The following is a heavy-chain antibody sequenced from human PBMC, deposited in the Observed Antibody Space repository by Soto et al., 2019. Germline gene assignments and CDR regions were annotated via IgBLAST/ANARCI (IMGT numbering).Heavy chain of an antibody. D-gene: IGHD1-26*01. Sequence: QVQLQQWGAGLLKPSETLSLTCAVYGGSFSGYYWSWIRQPPGKGLEWIGEIDHSGSTNYNPSLKSRVTISVDTSKNQFSLKLTSVTAADTAVYYCARDPSRVGTTCMDVWGQGTTVTVSS. J-gene: IGHJ6*02. CDR3: ARDPSRVGTTCMDV. CDR2: IDHSGST. CDR1: GGSFSGYY. V-gene: IGHV4-34*01.